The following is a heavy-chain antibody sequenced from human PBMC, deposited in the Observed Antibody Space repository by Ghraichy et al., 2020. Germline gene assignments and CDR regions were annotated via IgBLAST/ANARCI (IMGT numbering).Heavy chain of an antibody. CDR3: ARLHTSYDFWSGYYTTADAFDV. V-gene: IGHV2-5*02. Sequence: SGPTLVKPTQTLTLTCTFSGFSLTTSGVGVGWIRQPPGKALEWLALIYWDDDKGYSPSLKSRLTISKDTSKNQVVLTMTNMDPADTATYYCARLHTSYDFWSGYYTTADAFDVWGQGTMVTVSP. CDR2: IYWDDDK. D-gene: IGHD3-3*01. J-gene: IGHJ3*01. CDR1: GFSLTTSGVG.